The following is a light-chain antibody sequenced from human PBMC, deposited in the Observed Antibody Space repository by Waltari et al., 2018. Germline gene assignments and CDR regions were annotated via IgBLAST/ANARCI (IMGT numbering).Light chain of an antibody. CDR3: QKYGSVPAT. V-gene: IGKV3-20*01. J-gene: IGKJ1*01. Sequence: EIMLTQSPGTLSLSPGERATLYCRASQSISKYLAWYQQKPGQAPKLLVYDASIRATGIPDRFSGSGYGTDVSLTISRLEPEDYSVYYCQKYGSVPATFGRGTKVEIK. CDR2: DAS. CDR1: QSISKY.